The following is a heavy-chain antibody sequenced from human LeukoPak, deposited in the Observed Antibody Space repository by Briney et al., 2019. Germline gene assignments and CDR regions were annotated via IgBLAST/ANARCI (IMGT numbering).Heavy chain of an antibody. D-gene: IGHD5-24*01. J-gene: IGHJ3*02. V-gene: IGHV3-9*01. Sequence: PGRSLRLSCAASGFTFDDYAMHWVRQAPGKGLEWVSGISWNSGSIDYADSVKGRFTISRDNAKNSLYLQMNSLRAEDTAVYYCARDGYKSYAFDIWGQGTMVTVSS. CDR2: ISWNSGSI. CDR1: GFTFDDYA. CDR3: ARDGYKSYAFDI.